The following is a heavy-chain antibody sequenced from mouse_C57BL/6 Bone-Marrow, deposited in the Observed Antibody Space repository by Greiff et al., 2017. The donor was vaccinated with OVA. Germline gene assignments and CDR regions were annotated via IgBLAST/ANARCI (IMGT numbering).Heavy chain of an antibody. Sequence: QVHVKQSGAELVKPGASVKLSCKASGYTFTEYTIHWVKQRSGQGLEWIGWFYPGSGSIKYNEKFKDKATLTADKSSSTVYMELSRLTSEDSAVYFCARHVLYGSRQAWFAYWGQGTLVTVSA. V-gene: IGHV1-62-2*01. CDR1: GYTFTEYT. CDR3: ARHVLYGSRQAWFAY. D-gene: IGHD1-1*01. CDR2: FYPGSGSI. J-gene: IGHJ3*01.